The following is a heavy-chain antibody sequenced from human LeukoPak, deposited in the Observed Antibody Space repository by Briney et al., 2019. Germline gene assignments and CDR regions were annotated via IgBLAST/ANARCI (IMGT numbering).Heavy chain of an antibody. CDR3: ARGSLLGLRLGELSLDFDY. CDR2: IIPIFGTA. V-gene: IGHV1-69*05. Sequence: ASVKVSCKASGGTFSSYAISWVRQAPGQGLEWMGGIIPIFGTANYAQKFQGRVTITTDESTSTAYMELSSLRSEDTAVYYCARGSLLGLRLGELSLDFDYWGQGTLVTVSS. CDR1: GGTFSSYA. J-gene: IGHJ4*02. D-gene: IGHD3-16*02.